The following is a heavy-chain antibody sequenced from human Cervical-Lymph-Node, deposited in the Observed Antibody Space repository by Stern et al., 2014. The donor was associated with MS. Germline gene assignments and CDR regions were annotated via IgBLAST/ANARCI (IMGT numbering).Heavy chain of an antibody. Sequence: VQLEESGGGLVKPGGSLRLSCAASGFTFSDYYMNWIRQAPGKGLEWVSYISSRGSTIYYADSVKGRFTISRDDAKDSRYLQMNSLRAEETAVYYCASQHANYDSRSGYGAYYYYGMDVWGQGTTVTVSS. CDR1: GFTFSDYY. CDR2: ISSRGSTI. D-gene: IGHD3-3*01. V-gene: IGHV3-11*01. J-gene: IGHJ6*02. CDR3: ASQHANYDSRSGYGAYYYYGMDV.